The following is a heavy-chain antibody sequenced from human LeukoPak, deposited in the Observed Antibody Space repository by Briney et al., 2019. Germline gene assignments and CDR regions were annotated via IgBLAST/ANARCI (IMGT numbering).Heavy chain of an antibody. CDR3: ARDLITMVRGVISRSFDP. J-gene: IGHJ5*02. CDR1: GYTFTSYA. CDR2: INAGNGNT. D-gene: IGHD3-10*01. V-gene: IGHV1-3*01. Sequence: ASVKVSCKASGYTFTSYAMHWVRQAPGQRLEWMGRINAGNGNTKYSQKFQGRVTITRDTSASTAYMELSSLRSEDTAVYYCARDLITMVRGVISRSFDPWGQGTLVTVSS.